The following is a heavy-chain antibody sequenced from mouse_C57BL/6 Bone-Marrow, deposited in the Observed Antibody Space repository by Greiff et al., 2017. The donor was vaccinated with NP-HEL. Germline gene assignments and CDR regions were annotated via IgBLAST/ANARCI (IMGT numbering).Heavy chain of an antibody. Sequence: QVQLKQSGAELARPGASVKLSCKASGYTFTSYGISWVKQRTGQGLEWIGEIYPRSGNTYYNEKFKGKATLTADKSSSTAYMELRSLTSEDSAVYFCARSRWLLFFAYWGQGTLVTVSA. D-gene: IGHD2-3*01. J-gene: IGHJ3*01. V-gene: IGHV1-81*01. CDR3: ARSRWLLFFAY. CDR1: GYTFTSYG. CDR2: IYPRSGNT.